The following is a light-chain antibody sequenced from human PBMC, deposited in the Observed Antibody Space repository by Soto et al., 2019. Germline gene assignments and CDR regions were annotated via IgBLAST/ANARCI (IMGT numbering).Light chain of an antibody. CDR3: QQRSDWPWT. J-gene: IGKJ1*01. Sequence: EIVLTQSPATLSLSPGERVTLSCRASQTIYSYLAWYQQKPGQAPRLLIYDASNRATGIPARFSGSGSGTDFTLTISSLEPDDSADYYCQQRSDWPWTFGQGTKVELK. CDR2: DAS. V-gene: IGKV3-11*01. CDR1: QTIYSY.